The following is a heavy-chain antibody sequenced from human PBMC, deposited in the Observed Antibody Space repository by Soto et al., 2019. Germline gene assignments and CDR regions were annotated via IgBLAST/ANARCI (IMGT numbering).Heavy chain of an antibody. J-gene: IGHJ4*02. V-gene: IGHV5-51*01. Sequence: GESLKISCKGSGYSFTSYWIGWVRQMPGKGLEWMGIIYPGDSDTRYSPSFQGQVTISADKSISTAYLQWSSLKASDTAMYYCARLSRDIVVVPADSDLVYFGYWGQGTLVTVSS. CDR3: ARLSRDIVVVPADSDLVYFGY. D-gene: IGHD2-2*01. CDR1: GYSFTSYW. CDR2: IYPGDSDT.